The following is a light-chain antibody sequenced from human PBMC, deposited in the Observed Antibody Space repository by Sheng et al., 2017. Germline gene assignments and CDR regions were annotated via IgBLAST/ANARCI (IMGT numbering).Light chain of an antibody. Sequence: DIQMTQSPSSLSASIGDRVTITCQASQDVNNYVNWYQQKPGKATKVLISHASNLQTGVPSRFSGSGSGTDFTFTINSLQPEDIATYYCQQHTRLPPRTFGQGTKLEIK. CDR3: QQHTRLPPRT. J-gene: IGKJ2*01. CDR2: HAS. CDR1: QDVNNY. V-gene: IGKV1-33*01.